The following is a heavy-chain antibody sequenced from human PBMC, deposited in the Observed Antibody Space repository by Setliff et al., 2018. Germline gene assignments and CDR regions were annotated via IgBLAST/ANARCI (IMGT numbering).Heavy chain of an antibody. J-gene: IGHJ4*02. CDR2: ISGNSGST. CDR3: ASGAIYWRKYDY. D-gene: IGHD5-12*01. Sequence: PGVSLRLSCAASGFNFSINDMTYGMSWVRQAPGKGLQWVSGISGNSGSTYYAASVKGRFTISRDNAKNSLYLQMNSLRAEDTAVYFCASGAIYWRKYDYWGQGTLVTVSS. CDR1: GFNFSINDMTYG. V-gene: IGHV3-23*01.